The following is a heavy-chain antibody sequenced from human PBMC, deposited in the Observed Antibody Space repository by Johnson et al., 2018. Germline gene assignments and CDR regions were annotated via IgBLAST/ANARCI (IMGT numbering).Heavy chain of an antibody. CDR2: ISHKGGNT. CDR3: AKEVPGYYYYYGMDV. V-gene: IGHV3-23*04. Sequence: VQLVESGGGLVQPGGSLRLSCAASGFTFSSYAMSWVRQAPGKGLEWVSVISHKGGNTYYADSVKGRFTISSDNSKNTLYLQMNSLRAEDTAVYYCAKEVPGYYYYYGMDVWGQGTTVTVSS. J-gene: IGHJ6*02. D-gene: IGHD4/OR15-4a*01. CDR1: GFTFSSYA.